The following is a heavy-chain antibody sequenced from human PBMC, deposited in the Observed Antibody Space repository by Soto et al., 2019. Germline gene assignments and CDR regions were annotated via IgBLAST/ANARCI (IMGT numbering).Heavy chain of an antibody. Sequence: EVQLVESGGGLVQPGGSLRLSCAASGFTFSSYWMNWVRQAPGKGLEWVPNIKQAGSEKYHVDSVKGRFTISRDNTKNSLYLQMNSLRAEDTAVYYCAREQLRVVIPVYWGQGTLGTVSS. D-gene: IGHD2-15*01. CDR3: AREQLRVVIPVY. CDR2: IKQAGSEK. V-gene: IGHV3-7*01. J-gene: IGHJ4*02. CDR1: GFTFSSYW.